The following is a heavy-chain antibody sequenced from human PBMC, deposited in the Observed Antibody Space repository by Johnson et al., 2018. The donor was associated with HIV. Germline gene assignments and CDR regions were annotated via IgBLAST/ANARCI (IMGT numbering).Heavy chain of an antibody. V-gene: IGHV3-30*04. CDR2: ISYAGSTK. CDR1: GFTFSSYA. Sequence: QVQLVESGGGVVQPGRSLRLSCAASGFTFSSYAMHWVRQAPGKGLAWAAVISYAGSTKYYADSVKGRFTISRDNSKNTPYLQMNSLRAEDTAVYYCATWAPDAFDIWGQGTMVTVSS. D-gene: IGHD7-27*01. CDR3: ATWAPDAFDI. J-gene: IGHJ3*02.